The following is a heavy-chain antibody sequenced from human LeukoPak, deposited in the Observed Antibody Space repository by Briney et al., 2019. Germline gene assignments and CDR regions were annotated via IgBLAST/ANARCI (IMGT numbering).Heavy chain of an antibody. CDR3: ARGMGSSWYDY. V-gene: IGHV1-69*06. Sequence: SVKVSRKASGGTFSSYAISWVRQAPGQGLEWMGGIIPIFGTANYAQKFQGRVAITAVKSTSTAYMELSSLRSEDTAVYYCARGMGSSWYDYWGQGTLVTVSS. D-gene: IGHD6-13*01. CDR1: GGTFSSYA. J-gene: IGHJ4*02. CDR2: IIPIFGTA.